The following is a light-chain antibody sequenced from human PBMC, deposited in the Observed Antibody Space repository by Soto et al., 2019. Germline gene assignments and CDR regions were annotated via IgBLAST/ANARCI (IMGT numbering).Light chain of an antibody. Sequence: QSALTQPPSASGSPGQSVTISCTGTSSDVGGYNYVSWYQQYPGKAPKVMIYEINKRPSGVPDRFSGSKSGNTASLTVSGLQAEDEADYYCSSYAGSNNWVFGGGTKVTVL. CDR2: EIN. CDR3: SSYAGSNNWV. V-gene: IGLV2-8*01. CDR1: SSDVGGYNY. J-gene: IGLJ3*02.